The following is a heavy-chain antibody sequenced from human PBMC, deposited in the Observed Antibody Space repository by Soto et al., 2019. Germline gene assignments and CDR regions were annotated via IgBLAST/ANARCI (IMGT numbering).Heavy chain of an antibody. D-gene: IGHD3-10*01. CDR3: ARDSQVDGSGYV. CDR2: IIPIFGSA. CDR1: GGTFSSYA. J-gene: IGHJ6*02. V-gene: IGHV1-69*13. Sequence: SVKVSCKASGGTFSSYAISWVRQAPGQGLEWMGGIIPIFGSANYAQIFQGRVTITADESTSTAYMELSSPRSEDTAVYYCARDSQVDGSGYVWGQGTTVTVSS.